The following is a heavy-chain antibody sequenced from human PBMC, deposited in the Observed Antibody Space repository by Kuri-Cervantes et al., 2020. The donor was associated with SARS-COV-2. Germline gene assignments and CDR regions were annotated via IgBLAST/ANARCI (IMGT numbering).Heavy chain of an antibody. D-gene: IGHD5-24*01. CDR2: IWYDGSNK. CDR3: ARGASGYNPPFDY. V-gene: IGHV3-33*08. Sequence: GESLKISCAASGFTFSSYGMHWVRQAPGKGLEWVAVIWYDGSNKYYADSVKGRFTISRDNSKNTLYLQMNSLRAEDTAVYYCARGASGYNPPFDYWGQGTLVTVSS. J-gene: IGHJ4*02. CDR1: GFTFSSYG.